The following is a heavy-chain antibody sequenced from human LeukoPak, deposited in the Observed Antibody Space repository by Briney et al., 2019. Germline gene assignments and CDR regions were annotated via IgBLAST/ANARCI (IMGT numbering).Heavy chain of an antibody. CDR2: ISAYNGNT. D-gene: IGHD4-17*01. V-gene: IGHV1-18*01. CDR3: ARDPRAYGDYDY. Sequence: ASVKVSCKASGYTFTSYGISWVRQAPGQGLEWMGWISAYNGNTNYAQKLQGRVTMTTDTSTSTAYMELRSLRSDDTAVCYCARDPRAYGDYDYWGQGTLVTVSS. CDR1: GYTFTSYG. J-gene: IGHJ4*02.